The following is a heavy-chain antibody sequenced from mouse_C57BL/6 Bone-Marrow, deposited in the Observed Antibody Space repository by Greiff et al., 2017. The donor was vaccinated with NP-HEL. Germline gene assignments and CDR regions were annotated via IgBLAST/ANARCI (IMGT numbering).Heavy chain of an antibody. CDR3: NTGYDLYYSAMDC. D-gene: IGHD2-3*01. V-gene: IGHV14-4*01. Sequence: EVQLQQSGAELVRPGASVKLSCTASGFNIKDDYMHWVKQRPEQGLEWIGWIDPENGDTEYASKFQGKATITADTSSNTAFLQLTSLRSEDTAVYYCNTGYDLYYSAMDCWGQGTSVTVSS. CDR2: IDPENGDT. CDR1: GFNIKDDY. J-gene: IGHJ4*01.